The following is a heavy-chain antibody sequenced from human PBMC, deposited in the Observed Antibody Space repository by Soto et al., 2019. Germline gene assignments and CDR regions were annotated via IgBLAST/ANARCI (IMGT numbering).Heavy chain of an antibody. CDR2: IYYSGST. D-gene: IGHD3-22*01. CDR3: ARDPRSGYDSSGYYYTGAFGV. CDR1: GGSISSGGYY. Sequence: LSATLSLTCTVSGGSISSGGYYWSWIRQHPGKGLEWIGYIYYSGSTYYNPSLKSRVTISVDTSKNQFSLKLSSVTAADTAVYYCARDPRSGYDSSGYYYTGAFGVWGQGTMVT. J-gene: IGHJ3*01. V-gene: IGHV4-31*03.